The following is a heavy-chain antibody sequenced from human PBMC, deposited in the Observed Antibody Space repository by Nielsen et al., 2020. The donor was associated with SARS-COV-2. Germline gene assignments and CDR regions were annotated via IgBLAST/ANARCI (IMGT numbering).Heavy chain of an antibody. Sequence: GGSLRLSCAASGFTFDDYAMHWVRQAPGKGLEWVSGISWNSGSIAYADSVKGRFTISRDNAKSSLYLQMNSLRAEDTAVYYCARTDDYYDSSGYGYWGQGTLVTVSS. V-gene: IGHV3-9*01. CDR1: GFTFDDYA. J-gene: IGHJ4*02. CDR3: ARTDDYYDSSGYGY. CDR2: ISWNSGSI. D-gene: IGHD3-22*01.